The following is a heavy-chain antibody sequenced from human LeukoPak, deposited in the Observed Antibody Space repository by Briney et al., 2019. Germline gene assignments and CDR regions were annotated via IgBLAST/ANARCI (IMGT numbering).Heavy chain of an antibody. V-gene: IGHV4-34*01. CDR3: ARGDSSSWETYYYYYGMDV. Sequence: SETLSLTCAVYGGSFSGYYWSWIRQPPGKGLEWIGEINHSGSTNYNPSLKSRVTISVDTSKNQFSLKLSSVTAADTAVYYCARGDSSSWETYYYYYGMDVWGQGTTVTVSS. D-gene: IGHD6-13*01. J-gene: IGHJ6*02. CDR2: INHSGST. CDR1: GGSFSGYY.